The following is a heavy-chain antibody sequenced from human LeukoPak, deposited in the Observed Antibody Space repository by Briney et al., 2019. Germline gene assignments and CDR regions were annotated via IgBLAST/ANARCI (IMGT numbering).Heavy chain of an antibody. CDR1: GYTFTSYG. V-gene: IGHV1-18*01. CDR2: ISAYNGNT. D-gene: IGHD3-22*01. J-gene: IGHJ4*02. CDR3: ARGITMIVEAPYFDY. Sequence: ASVKVSCKASGYTFTSYGISWVRQAPGQGLEWMGWISAYNGNTNYAQKLQGRVTMTTDTSTSTAYMELRSLRSEDTAVYYCARGITMIVEAPYFDYWGQGTLVTVSS.